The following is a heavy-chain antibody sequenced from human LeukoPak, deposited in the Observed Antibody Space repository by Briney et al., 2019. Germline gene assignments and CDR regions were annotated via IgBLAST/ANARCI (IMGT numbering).Heavy chain of an antibody. D-gene: IGHD2-21*02. J-gene: IGHJ6*02. CDR3: ARRSYCGGDCTRSVHFYYAMDV. V-gene: IGHV5-51*01. CDR2: IYPGDSDI. CDR1: GYIFTSYW. Sequence: GESLKISCKGSGYIFTSYWIGWVRQMPGKGLEWMGIIYPGDSDIRYSPSFQGQVTNSADKSISTAYLQWSSLKASDSAIYYCARRSYCGGDCTRSVHFYYAMDVWGQGTTVTVSS.